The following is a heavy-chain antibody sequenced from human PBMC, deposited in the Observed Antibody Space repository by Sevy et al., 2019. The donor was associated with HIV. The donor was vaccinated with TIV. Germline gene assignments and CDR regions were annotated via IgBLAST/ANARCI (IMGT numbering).Heavy chain of an antibody. D-gene: IGHD3-10*01. Sequence: GGSLRLSCAASGFTFSSYAIHRVRQAPGKGLEWVAVISYDGNNKYYADSVKGRFTVSRDNSKNTLYVQMNSLRAEDTAVYYCAKDHNLWSEGGFLHHWGQGTLVTVSS. V-gene: IGHV3-30*18. J-gene: IGHJ1*01. CDR2: ISYDGNNK. CDR3: AKDHNLWSEGGFLHH. CDR1: GFTFSSYA.